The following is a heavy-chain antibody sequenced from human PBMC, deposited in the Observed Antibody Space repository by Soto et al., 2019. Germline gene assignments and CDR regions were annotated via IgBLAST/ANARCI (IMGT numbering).Heavy chain of an antibody. V-gene: IGHV1-18*01. CDR1: GYTFTSYG. CDR2: ISAYNGNT. D-gene: IGHD6-13*01. CDR3: ARDLGGAADLRPVDWFDP. J-gene: IGHJ5*02. Sequence: ASVKVYCKASGYTFTSYGISWVRQAPGQGLEWMGWISAYNGNTNYAQKLQGRVTMTTDTSTSTAYMELRSLRSDDTAVYYCARDLGGAADLRPVDWFDPWGQGTLVTVSS.